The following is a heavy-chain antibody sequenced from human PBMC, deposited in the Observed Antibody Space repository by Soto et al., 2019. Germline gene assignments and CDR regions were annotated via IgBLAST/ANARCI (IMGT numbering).Heavy chain of an antibody. J-gene: IGHJ4*02. CDR3: VRDILAPGSVLYFDY. D-gene: IGHD2-2*02. Sequence: EVQLVESGGGLVQPGGSLRLSCAASGFSFSSYWMTWVRQAPGEGLEWLANMNQDGTEKYYVDSVKGRFIISRDNAENSLFLEVSNLRADDTAIYYCVRDILAPGSVLYFDYWGQGTLVTVSS. CDR2: MNQDGTEK. CDR1: GFSFSSYW. V-gene: IGHV3-7*05.